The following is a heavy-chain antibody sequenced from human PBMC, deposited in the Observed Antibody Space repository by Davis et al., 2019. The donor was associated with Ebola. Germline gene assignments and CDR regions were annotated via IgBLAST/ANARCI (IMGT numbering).Heavy chain of an antibody. V-gene: IGHV3-15*01. D-gene: IGHD2-15*01. Sequence: ESPNLPCLSPGFTFSNAWMRRVRQAPGNGQEWVGRIKSKTDGGTTDYAAPVKGRFTISRDDSKNTLYLQMNSLRAEDTAVYYCAIPDCSGANCYSVYIKNWGQGTLVTVSS. J-gene: IGHJ4*02. CDR1: GFTFSNAW. CDR2: IKSKTDGGTT. CDR3: AIPDCSGANCYSVYIKN.